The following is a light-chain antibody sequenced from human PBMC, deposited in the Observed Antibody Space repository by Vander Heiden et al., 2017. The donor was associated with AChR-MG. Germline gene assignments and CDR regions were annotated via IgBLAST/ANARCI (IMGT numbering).Light chain of an antibody. V-gene: IGLV2-11*01. Sequence: QSALTQPRSVSGSPGQSVTISCTGTSSDVGGYNYVSWYQQHPGKAPKLMMYDVSKRPSGGPDRFSGSKSGNTASMTISGLQAEDEADYYCCAYEGSNTRWVFGTGTKVTVL. CDR2: DVS. J-gene: IGLJ1*01. CDR3: CAYEGSNTRWV. CDR1: SSDVGGYNY.